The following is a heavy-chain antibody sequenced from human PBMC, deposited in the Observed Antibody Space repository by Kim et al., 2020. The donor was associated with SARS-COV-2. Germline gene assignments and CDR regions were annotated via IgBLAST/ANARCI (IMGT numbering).Heavy chain of an antibody. V-gene: IGHV4-59*13. CDR2: IYYSGST. Sequence: SETPSLTCTVSGGSISSYYWSWIRQPPGKGLEWIGDIYYSGSTNYNPSLKSRVTISVDTSKNQFSLKLSSVTAADTAVYYCARDPVTQLVAGYYYYYGMDVWGQGTTVTVSS. J-gene: IGHJ6*02. CDR1: GGSISSYY. D-gene: IGHD6-19*01. CDR3: ARDPVTQLVAGYYYYYGMDV.